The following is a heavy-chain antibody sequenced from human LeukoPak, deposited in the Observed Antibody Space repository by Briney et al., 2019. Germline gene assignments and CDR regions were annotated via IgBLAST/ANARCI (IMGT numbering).Heavy chain of an antibody. CDR3: AKAGSGYYYYGSGSYYKDYYYMDV. J-gene: IGHJ6*03. CDR2: ISGSGGST. D-gene: IGHD3-10*01. Sequence: PGGSLRLSCAASGFTFSSYAMSWVRQAPGKGLDWVSAISGSGGSTYYADSVKGRFTISRDNSKNTLYLQMNSLRAEDTAVYYCAKAGSGYYYYGSGSYYKDYYYMDVWGKGTTVTVSS. CDR1: GFTFSSYA. V-gene: IGHV3-23*01.